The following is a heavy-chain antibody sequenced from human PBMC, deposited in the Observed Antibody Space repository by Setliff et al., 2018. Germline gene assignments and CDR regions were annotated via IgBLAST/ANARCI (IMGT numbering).Heavy chain of an antibody. V-gene: IGHV4-61*02. Sequence: NPSETLSLTCTVSGGSISSGSYYWSWIRQPAGKGLEWIGRIYTSGSTNYNPSLKSRVTISVDTSKNQFSLKLSSVTAADTAVYYCARSIGLWFVDWGQGTQVTVSS. J-gene: IGHJ4*02. CDR3: ARSIGLWFVD. CDR1: GGSISSGSYY. D-gene: IGHD5-18*01. CDR2: IYTSGST.